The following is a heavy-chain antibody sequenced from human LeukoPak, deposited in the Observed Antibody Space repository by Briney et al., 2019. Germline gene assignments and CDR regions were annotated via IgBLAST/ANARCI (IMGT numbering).Heavy chain of an antibody. V-gene: IGHV3-74*01. Sequence: GGSLRLSCAASGFAFSSYWMHWVRQAPGKGLVWVSRVSSDGSSTNYADSVKGRFTISRDNAKNTLYLQMNSLRAEDAAVYYCTRGFIVAPRSTMDVWGQGTTVTVSS. CDR2: VSSDGSST. CDR1: GFAFSSYW. J-gene: IGHJ6*02. D-gene: IGHD5-12*01. CDR3: TRGFIVAPRSTMDV.